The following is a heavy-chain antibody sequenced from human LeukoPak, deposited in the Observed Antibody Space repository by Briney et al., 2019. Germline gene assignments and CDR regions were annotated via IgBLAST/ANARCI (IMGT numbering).Heavy chain of an antibody. CDR3: AKGGSSGLDY. D-gene: IGHD6-19*01. Sequence: GGSLRLSCAASGFTFSSYGMHWVRQAPGKGLEWVAVISYDGSNKYYADSVKGRFTISRDNSKNTLYLQMNSLRAEDTAVYYCAKGGSSGLDYWGQGTLVTVSS. CDR1: GFTFSSYG. J-gene: IGHJ4*02. V-gene: IGHV3-30*18. CDR2: ISYDGSNK.